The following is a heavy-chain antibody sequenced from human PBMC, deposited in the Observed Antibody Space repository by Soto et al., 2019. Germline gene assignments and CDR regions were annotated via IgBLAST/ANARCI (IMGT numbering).Heavy chain of an antibody. D-gene: IGHD6-19*01. Sequence: PSVKVSCKASGYTFTSYAMHWVRQAPGQRLEWMGWINAGNGNTKYSQKFQGRVTITRDTSASTAYMELSSLRSEDTAVYYCARDRGTAVAGFYWYFDLWSRGTLVTVSS. CDR2: INAGNGNT. CDR1: GYTFTSYA. V-gene: IGHV1-3*01. CDR3: ARDRGTAVAGFYWYFDL. J-gene: IGHJ2*01.